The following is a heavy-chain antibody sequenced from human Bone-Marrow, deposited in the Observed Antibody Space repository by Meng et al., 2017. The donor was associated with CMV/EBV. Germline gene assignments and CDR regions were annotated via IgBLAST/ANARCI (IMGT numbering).Heavy chain of an antibody. D-gene: IGHD3/OR15-3a*01. CDR2: ITWDGGSR. Sequence: GGSLRLSCAASGFTFDDSNMHWVRQPPGKGLEWVSFITWDGGSRNYADSVKGRFTISGDNSKNSLFLQMNSLRADDTALYYCVKGGNDFWGWGQGTLVTVSS. CDR1: GFTFDDSN. CDR3: VKGGNDFWG. V-gene: IGHV3-43*01. J-gene: IGHJ4*02.